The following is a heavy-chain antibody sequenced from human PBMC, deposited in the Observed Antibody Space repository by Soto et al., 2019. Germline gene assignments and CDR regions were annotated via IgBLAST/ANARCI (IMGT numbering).Heavy chain of an antibody. CDR1: GFTFSSYA. J-gene: IGHJ4*02. CDR3: AKLIAAAGPVDY. D-gene: IGHD6-13*01. Sequence: GGSLRLSCAASGFTFSSYAMSWVRQAPGKGLEWVSAISGSGGSTYYADSVKGRFTISRYNSKNTLYLQKNSLRAEDTAVYYCAKLIAAAGPVDYWGQGTLVTVSS. CDR2: ISGSGGST. V-gene: IGHV3-23*01.